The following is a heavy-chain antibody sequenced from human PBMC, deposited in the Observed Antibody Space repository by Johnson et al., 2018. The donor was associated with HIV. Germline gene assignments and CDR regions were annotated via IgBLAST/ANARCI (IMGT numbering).Heavy chain of an antibody. D-gene: IGHD2-2*01. CDR1: GFTFSSYG. CDR3: ATTFCTSCSVGKFGTFDI. V-gene: IGHV3-7*01. CDR2: IKEDGSEK. J-gene: IGHJ3*02. Sequence: VKLVESGGGLVQSGGSLRLSCAASGFTFSSYGMHWVRQAPGKGLEWVANIKEDGSEKYYVDSVKGRITISRDNSKNTLFLQMNSLRAEDTAVYYCATTFCTSCSVGKFGTFDIWGQGTMVTVSS.